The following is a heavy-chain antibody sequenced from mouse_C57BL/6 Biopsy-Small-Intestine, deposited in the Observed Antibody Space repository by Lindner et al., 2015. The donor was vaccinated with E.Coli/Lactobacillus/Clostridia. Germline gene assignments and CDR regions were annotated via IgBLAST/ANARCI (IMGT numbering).Heavy chain of an antibody. V-gene: IGHV1-18*01. CDR2: ISPNNGGT. CDR1: GYTFTDYN. J-gene: IGHJ4*01. D-gene: IGHD3-3*01. Sequence: EVQLQESGPELVKPGASVKIPCKASGYTFTDYNMDWVKQSHGKSLEWIGDISPNNGGTIYNQKFKGKATLTVDKSSSTAYMELRSLTSEDTAVYYCARGEGDVRYAMDYWGQGTSVTVSS. CDR3: ARGEGDVRYAMDY.